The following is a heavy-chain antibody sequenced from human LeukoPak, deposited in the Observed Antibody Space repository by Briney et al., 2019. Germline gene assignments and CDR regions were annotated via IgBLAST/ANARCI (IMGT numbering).Heavy chain of an antibody. J-gene: IGHJ4*02. Sequence: GGSLRLSCAASGFSFSSYWMNWARQAPGKGLDWVSGISGSGDNTYDADSVKGRFTISRDNSKNTVYLQMNGLRAEDTAVYYCARGFRKIEYWGQETLVTVSS. CDR3: ARGFRKIEY. CDR1: GFSFSSYW. V-gene: IGHV3-23*01. CDR2: ISGSGDNT.